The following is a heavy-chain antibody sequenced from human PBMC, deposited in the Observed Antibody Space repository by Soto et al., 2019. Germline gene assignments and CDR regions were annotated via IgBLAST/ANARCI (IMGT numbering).Heavy chain of an antibody. J-gene: IGHJ4*02. CDR1: GFPFISYP. CDR2: ISGVGGST. V-gene: IGHV3-23*01. D-gene: IGHD6-6*01. CDR3: AKDRYGSSSVGLVDY. Sequence: GSLILSCAASGFPFISYPMSWVRPAPGKGLEWVSAISGVGGSTYYADSVKGRFTISRDNSKNTLYLQMNSLRAEDTAVYYCAKDRYGSSSVGLVDYWGQGTRVNVSA.